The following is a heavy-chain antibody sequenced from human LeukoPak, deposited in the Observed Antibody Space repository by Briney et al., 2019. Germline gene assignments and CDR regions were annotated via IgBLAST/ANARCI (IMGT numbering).Heavy chain of an antibody. CDR2: LSPRDGET. V-gene: IGHV1-24*01. J-gene: IGHJ4*02. Sequence: GASVKVSCTVSGSTLTKISIDWVRQAPGKGLEWMGSLSPRDGETSHAQKVQGRFNMTADTSTDTAYMEMSSLDSGDTAVYYCATGAMVYDYWGQGTLVIVSS. CDR1: GSTLTKIS. CDR3: ATGAMVYDY. D-gene: IGHD3-10*01.